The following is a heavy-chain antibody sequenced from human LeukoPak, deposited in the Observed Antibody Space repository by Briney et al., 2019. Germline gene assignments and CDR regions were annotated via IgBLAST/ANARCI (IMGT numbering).Heavy chain of an antibody. Sequence: SETLSLTCTVSGGSISNYYWSWIRQPPGKGLEWIGYIYYSGSTNYNPSLKSRVTISVDTSKNQFSLKLSSVTAADTAVYYCARRTYDLWSGDYTGAFDIWGQGTMVTVSS. D-gene: IGHD3-3*01. V-gene: IGHV4-59*01. J-gene: IGHJ3*02. CDR2: IYYSGST. CDR1: GGSISNYY. CDR3: ARRTYDLWSGDYTGAFDI.